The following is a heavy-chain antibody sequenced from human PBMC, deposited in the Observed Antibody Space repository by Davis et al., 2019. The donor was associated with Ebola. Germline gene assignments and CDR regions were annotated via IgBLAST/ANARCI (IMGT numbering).Heavy chain of an antibody. CDR3: ARVGTVTYYYYYYMDV. CDR1: GFTFSSYS. V-gene: IGHV3-48*02. D-gene: IGHD4-11*01. Sequence: GSLRLSCAASGFTFSSYSMNWVRQAPGKGLEWVSYISSSSSTIYYADSVKGRFTISRDNAKNSLYLQMNSLRDEDTAVYYCARVGTVTYYYYYYMDVWGKGTTVTVSS. CDR2: ISSSSSTI. J-gene: IGHJ6*03.